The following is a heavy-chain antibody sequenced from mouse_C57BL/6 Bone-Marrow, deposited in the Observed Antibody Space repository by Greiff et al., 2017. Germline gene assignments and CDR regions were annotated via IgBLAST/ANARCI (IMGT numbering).Heavy chain of an antibody. CDR2: INPGSGGT. CDR3: AGSKNWDSWFAY. D-gene: IGHD4-1*01. V-gene: IGHV1-54*01. J-gene: IGHJ3*01. CDR1: GYAFTNYL. Sequence: QVQLQQSGAELVRPGTSVKVSCKASGYAFTNYLIEWVKQRPGQGLEWIGVINPGSGGTNYNEKFKGKATLTADKSSSTAYMQLSSLTSEDSSVYFCAGSKNWDSWFAYWGQGTLVTVSA.